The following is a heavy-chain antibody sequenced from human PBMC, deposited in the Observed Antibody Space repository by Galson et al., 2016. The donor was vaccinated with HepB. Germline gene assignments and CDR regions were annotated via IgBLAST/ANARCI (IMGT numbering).Heavy chain of an antibody. CDR1: GSTFTSYG. J-gene: IGHJ4*02. CDR3: ASEGRRGRGLGVVVVPAAPDY. D-gene: IGHD2-2*01. CDR2: ISAYNGNT. Sequence: QSGAEVTKPGASVKVSCKASGSTFTSYGISWVRQAPGQGLEWMGWISAYNGNTNYAQKLQGRVTMTTDTSTSTAYMELRSLRSDDTAVYYCASEGRRGRGLGVVVVPAAPDYWGQGTLVTVSS. V-gene: IGHV1-18*01.